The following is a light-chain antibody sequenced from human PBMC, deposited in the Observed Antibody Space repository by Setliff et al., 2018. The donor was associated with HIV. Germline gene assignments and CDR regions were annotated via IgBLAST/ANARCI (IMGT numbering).Light chain of an antibody. CDR3: QAWDSSTFWV. CDR2: QDT. J-gene: IGLJ3*02. V-gene: IGLV3-1*01. Sequence: SYELTQPPSVSVSPGQTASITCSGDKLGDKYAYWYQQKPGQSPVLVIYQDTKRPSGIPERFSGSNSGNTATLTISGTQAMDEADYYCQAWDSSTFWVFGGGTKVTVL. CDR1: KLGDKY.